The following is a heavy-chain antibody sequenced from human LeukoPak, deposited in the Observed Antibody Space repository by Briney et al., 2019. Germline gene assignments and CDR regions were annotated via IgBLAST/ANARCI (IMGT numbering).Heavy chain of an antibody. Sequence: GASVKVSCKASGGTFSSYAISWVRQAPAQGLEWMGRIFLILGIANYSQTFQGKVTITADKSTSTAYMELRSLSSEETAVYYCAREGFDAYYDILTGYYGYYFDYWGQGPLVTVSS. D-gene: IGHD3-9*01. V-gene: IGHV1-69*04. CDR1: GGTFSSYA. J-gene: IGHJ4*02. CDR3: AREGFDAYYDILTGYYGYYFDY. CDR2: IFLILGIA.